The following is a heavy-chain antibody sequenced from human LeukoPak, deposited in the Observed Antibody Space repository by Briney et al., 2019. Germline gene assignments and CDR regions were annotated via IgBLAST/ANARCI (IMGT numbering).Heavy chain of an antibody. J-gene: IGHJ4*02. D-gene: IGHD3-22*01. Sequence: PGGSLRLSCAASGFTFSSYSMNWVRQAPGKGLEWVSSISSSSSYIYYADSVKGRFTISRDNAKNSLYLQMNSLRAEDTAVYYCAKGFYDSSGYYYLHSFDHWGQGTLVTVSS. CDR2: ISSSSSYI. CDR3: AKGFYDSSGYYYLHSFDH. CDR1: GFTFSSYS. V-gene: IGHV3-21*04.